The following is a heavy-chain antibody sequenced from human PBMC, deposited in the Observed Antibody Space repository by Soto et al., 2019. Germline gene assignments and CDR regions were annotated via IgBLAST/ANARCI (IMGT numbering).Heavy chain of an antibody. Sequence: SVKVSCKASGGTFSSYAISWVRQAPGQGLEWMGGIIPIFGTANYAQKFQGRVTITADKSTSTAYMELSSLRSEDTAVYYCARGPIPYCGGDCYSQAFDIWGQGTMVTVSS. J-gene: IGHJ3*02. V-gene: IGHV1-69*06. CDR3: ARGPIPYCGGDCYSQAFDI. D-gene: IGHD2-21*02. CDR2: IIPIFGTA. CDR1: GGTFSSYA.